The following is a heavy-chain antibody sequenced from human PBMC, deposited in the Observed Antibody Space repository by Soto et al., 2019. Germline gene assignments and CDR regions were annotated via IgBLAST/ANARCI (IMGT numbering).Heavy chain of an antibody. D-gene: IGHD3-10*01. Sequence: GCLRLPCPASGFTFSSYAMSWVRQAPGKGLEWVSAISGSGGSTYYADSVKGRFTISRDNSKNTLYLQMNSLSAEDTAVYYCAKIKTPYGSGMQHDYWGQGTLVTVYS. CDR2: ISGSGGST. V-gene: IGHV3-23*01. J-gene: IGHJ4*02. CDR1: GFTFSSYA. CDR3: AKIKTPYGSGMQHDY.